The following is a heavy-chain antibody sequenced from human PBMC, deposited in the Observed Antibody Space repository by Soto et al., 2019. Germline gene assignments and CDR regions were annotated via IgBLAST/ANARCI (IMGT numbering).Heavy chain of an antibody. CDR2: INPIGGST. D-gene: IGHD3-10*01. J-gene: IGHJ5*02. CDR1: GYTFTSYY. CDR3: AGSEQFYGSGSYYANWFDP. V-gene: IGHV1-46*01. Sequence: GASVKVSCKASGYTFTSYYLHWVRQAPGQGLEWLGIINPIGGSTTYAQKFQDRVTMTRDTSTTTVYMELSSLRSEDTDMYCCAGSEQFYGSGSYYANWFDPWGQGTLVTVSS.